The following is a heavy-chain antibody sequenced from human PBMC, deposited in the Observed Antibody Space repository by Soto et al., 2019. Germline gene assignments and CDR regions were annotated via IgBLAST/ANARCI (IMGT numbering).Heavy chain of an antibody. J-gene: IGHJ4*02. D-gene: IGHD2-2*03. V-gene: IGHV1-69*02. CDR1: GGTFSSYT. Sequence: ASVKVSCKASGGTFSSYTISWVRQAPGQGLEWMGRIIPILGIANYEQKFQGRVTITADKSTSKAYMELSSLRSEDTAVYDCASGHGYCSSTSCYGIDYWGQGTLVTVSS. CDR2: IIPILGIA. CDR3: ASGHGYCSSTSCYGIDY.